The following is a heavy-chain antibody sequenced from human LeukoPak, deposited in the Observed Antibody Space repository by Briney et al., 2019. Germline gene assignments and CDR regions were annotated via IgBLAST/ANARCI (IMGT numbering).Heavy chain of an antibody. CDR2: INHSGST. CDR1: GGSFSAYY. CDR3: ARQDLSMVRGVISAFDI. V-gene: IGHV4-34*01. Sequence: SETLSLTCAVYGGSFSAYYWSWIRQPPGKGLEWIGEINHSGSTKYNPSLKSRVTISVDTSKNQFSLKLSSVTAADTAVYYCARQDLSMVRGVISAFDIWGQGTMVTVSS. D-gene: IGHD3-10*01. J-gene: IGHJ3*02.